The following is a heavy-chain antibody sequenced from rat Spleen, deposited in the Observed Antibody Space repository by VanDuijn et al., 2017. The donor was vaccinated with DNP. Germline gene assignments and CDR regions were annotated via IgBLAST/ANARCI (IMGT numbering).Heavy chain of an antibody. CDR3: ASGTPVATYNWFAY. CDR2: ITNTGDST. D-gene: IGHD1-8*01. V-gene: IGHV5S13*01. Sequence: EVQLVESGGGLVQPGRSLKLSCAASGFTFTNYGMAWVRQTPTKGLEWVASITNTGDSTYYSDSVKGRFSISRDNAKNTGYLQMSNLRSEDTAMYYCASGTPVATYNWFAYWGQGTLVTVSS. J-gene: IGHJ3*01. CDR1: GFTFTNYG.